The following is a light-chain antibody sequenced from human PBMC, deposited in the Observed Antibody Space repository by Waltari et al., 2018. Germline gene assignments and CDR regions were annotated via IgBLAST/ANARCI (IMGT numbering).Light chain of an antibody. CDR1: SRDVGGSDY. J-gene: IGLJ3*02. CDR3: CSYKRGATWV. Sequence: QSVLTQPASVSGSPGQSIPIPCTGTSRDVGGSDYVSWYQTSPGKAPKLIIYDVVKRPSGVSTRFSASKSDNTASLTISGLQAEDEGDYYCCSYKRGATWVFGGGTALTVL. V-gene: IGLV2-14*03. CDR2: DVV.